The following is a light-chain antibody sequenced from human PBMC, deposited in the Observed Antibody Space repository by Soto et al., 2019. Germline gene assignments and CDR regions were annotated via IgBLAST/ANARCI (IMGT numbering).Light chain of an antibody. CDR1: QSVSSSY. V-gene: IGKV3-20*01. Sequence: EIVLRQSPGTLSLSPGERATLSCRASQSVSSSYLAWYQQKPGQAPRLLIYGASSRATGLPDRFSGSGSGTDFTLTISRLEPQDFAVYYCQQYVSSPPSITFGQGTRLEI. CDR2: GAS. CDR3: QQYVSSPPSIT. J-gene: IGKJ5*01.